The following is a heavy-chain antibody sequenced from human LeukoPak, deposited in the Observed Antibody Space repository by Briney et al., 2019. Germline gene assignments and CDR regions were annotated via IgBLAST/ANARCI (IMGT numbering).Heavy chain of an antibody. CDR3: AKSGDYYNYPHAVDS. Sequence: SETLSLTCTVSGGSINSYSSCWGWIRQPPGKGLEWIATIYYTGSTNYNPSLKTRVTISINKSRNQFSLKLTSVTAADTAVYYCAKSGDYYNYPHAVDSWGQGTLVTVSS. V-gene: IGHV4-39*01. D-gene: IGHD5-24*01. CDR1: GGSINSYSSC. CDR2: IYYTGST. J-gene: IGHJ4*02.